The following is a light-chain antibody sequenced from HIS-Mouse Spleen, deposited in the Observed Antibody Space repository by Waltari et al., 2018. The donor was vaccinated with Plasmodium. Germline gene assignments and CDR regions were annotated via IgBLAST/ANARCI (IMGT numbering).Light chain of an antibody. CDR2: GAA. CDR3: QQYNNWSFT. J-gene: IGKJ3*01. V-gene: IGKV3-15*01. CDR1: LSVSSN. Sequence: EIVMTQSPATLSVSPGARATLSCRASLSVSSNLACDQQKPGQAPRLLIYGAATRANGSPARFSGSGSGTEFTLTISSLQSEDFAVYYCQQYNNWSFTFGPGTKVDIK.